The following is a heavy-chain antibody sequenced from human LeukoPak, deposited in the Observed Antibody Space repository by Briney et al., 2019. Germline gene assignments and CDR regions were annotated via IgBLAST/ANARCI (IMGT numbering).Heavy chain of an antibody. J-gene: IGHJ4*02. CDR3: ARVYYYDTSASAGGYYFDY. CDR2: INHSGST. V-gene: IGHV4-34*01. Sequence: SETLSLTCALSGGSITDYYYNWVRQPPGKGLEWIGEINHSGSTTYNPSLKSRVIIAVDTSKNQFSLNLNSVTAADTAVYYCARVYYYDTSASAGGYYFDYWGQGTLVTVSS. CDR1: GGSITDYY. D-gene: IGHD3-22*01.